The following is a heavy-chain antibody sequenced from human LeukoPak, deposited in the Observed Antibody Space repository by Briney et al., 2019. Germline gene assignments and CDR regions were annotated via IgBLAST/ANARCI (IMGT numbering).Heavy chain of an antibody. CDR3: ARDHSQVYYFDY. D-gene: IGHD2-8*01. V-gene: IGHV3-30-3*01. CDR1: GFTFSTYN. CDR2: MSYDGSKK. J-gene: IGHJ4*02. Sequence: GGSLRLSCAASGFTFSTYNMNWVRQAPGKGLEWVAVMSYDGSKKYYADSVKGRFTISRDNSKNTLYLQMNSLRAEDTAVYYCARDHSQVYYFDYWGQGTLVTVSS.